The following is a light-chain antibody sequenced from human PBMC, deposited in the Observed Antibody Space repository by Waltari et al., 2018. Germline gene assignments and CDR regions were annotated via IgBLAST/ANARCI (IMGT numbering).Light chain of an antibody. V-gene: IGKV2-30*01. Sequence: DVVMTQSPLSLPVTLGQPASISCRSSQSLVYSDGNINLNWFQQRPGQSPRRLIYKVSNRDSGVPDRCSGSWSGSHFTLKISRVEAEDVGVYYYMQGTHWPYTFGQGTKLEIK. J-gene: IGKJ2*01. CDR3: MQGTHWPYT. CDR1: QSLVYSDGNIN. CDR2: KVS.